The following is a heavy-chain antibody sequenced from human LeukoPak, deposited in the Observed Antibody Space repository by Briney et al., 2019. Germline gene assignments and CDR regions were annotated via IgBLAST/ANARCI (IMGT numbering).Heavy chain of an antibody. V-gene: IGHV4-39*07. J-gene: IGHJ4*02. CDR2: IYYSGST. CDR1: GGTISSSSYN. Sequence: AETLTLTCTVSGGTISSSSYNWGWNRQPPGKELDWVGSIYYSGSTYYNPSIKSRVTISVDTSKNQFSLKLSSVTAADTAVYYSARGPGYYFDYWGQGTLVTVSS. CDR3: ARGPGYYFDY.